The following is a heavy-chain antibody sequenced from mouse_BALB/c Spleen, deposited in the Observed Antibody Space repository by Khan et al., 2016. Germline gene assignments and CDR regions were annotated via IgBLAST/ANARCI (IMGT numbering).Heavy chain of an antibody. CDR3: ARSPYDYDVGFAN. J-gene: IGHJ3*01. Sequence: VQLQQSGAELVKPGASVKLSCTASGFNIKDTYMHWVKQRHEQGLEWIGRIDPANGNTKYDPKFQGKATITADTSSNTAYLQLSSLTSEDTAVFYCARSPYDYDVGFANGGKEPLATFSA. V-gene: IGHV14-3*02. CDR2: IDPANGNT. CDR1: GFNIKDTY. D-gene: IGHD2-4*01.